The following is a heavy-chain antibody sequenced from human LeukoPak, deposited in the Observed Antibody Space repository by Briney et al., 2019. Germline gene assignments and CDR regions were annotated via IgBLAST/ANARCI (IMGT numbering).Heavy chain of an antibody. D-gene: IGHD2-2*01. CDR3: ARGTLEYCSSTSCSIPYYYYYYMDV. CDR2: IYTSGST. J-gene: IGHJ6*03. V-gene: IGHV4-61*02. CDR1: GGSISSGSYY. Sequence: SETLSLTCTVSGGSISSGSYYWSWIRQPAGKGLEWIGRIYTSGSTNYNPSLKSRVTISVDTSKNQFSLKLSSVTAADTAVYYCARGTLEYCSSTSCSIPYYYYYYMDVWGKGTTVTVSS.